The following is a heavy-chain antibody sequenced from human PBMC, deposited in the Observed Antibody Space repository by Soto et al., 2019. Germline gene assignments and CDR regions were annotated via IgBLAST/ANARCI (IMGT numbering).Heavy chain of an antibody. CDR3: AHNLVAGTSWFDP. CDR2: IYWDDDK. D-gene: IGHD6-13*01. Sequence: QITLKESGPTLVKPTQTLTLTCTFSGFSLSTSGVGVVWIRQPPGKALEWIGIIYWDDDKRSSPSLKSRPTITTDTSNNRVVLTMTNMDLVDTGTYYCAHNLVAGTSWFDPWGQGTLVPVSS. V-gene: IGHV2-5*02. CDR1: GFSLSTSGVG. J-gene: IGHJ5*02.